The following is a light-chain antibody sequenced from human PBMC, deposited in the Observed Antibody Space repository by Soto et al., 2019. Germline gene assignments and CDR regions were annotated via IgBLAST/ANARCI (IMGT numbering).Light chain of an antibody. V-gene: IGKV1-33*01. CDR3: QQYDNLPIT. Sequence: IQMTQSPSSFSATPSPSVPITCPASQDISSYLNWYQQKPGKAPKLLIYDASNLETGVPSRFSGSGSGTDFTFTISSLQPEDIATYYCQQYDNLPITFGQGTRLEIK. CDR1: QDISSY. CDR2: DAS. J-gene: IGKJ5*01.